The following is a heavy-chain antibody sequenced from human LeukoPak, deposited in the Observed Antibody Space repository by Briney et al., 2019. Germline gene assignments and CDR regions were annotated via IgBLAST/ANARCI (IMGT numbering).Heavy chain of an antibody. CDR2: ISYDGSNK. CDR3: AREPGYSSGWYYFDY. J-gene: IGHJ4*02. V-gene: IGHV3-30-3*01. CDR1: GFTFSSYA. Sequence: GRSLRLSCAASGFTFSSYAMHWVRQAPGKGLEGGAVISYDGSNKYYADSVKGRFTISRDNAKNTLYLQMNSLRAEDPAVYYSAREPGYSSGWYYFDYWGQGTLVTVSS. D-gene: IGHD6-19*01.